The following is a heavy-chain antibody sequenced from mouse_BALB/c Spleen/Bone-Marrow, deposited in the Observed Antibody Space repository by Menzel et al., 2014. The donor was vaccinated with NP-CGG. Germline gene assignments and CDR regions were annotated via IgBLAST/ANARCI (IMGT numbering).Heavy chain of an antibody. V-gene: IGHV1-4*01. CDR3: ARVYGNDDARDY. D-gene: IGHD2-2*01. CDR2: INPSSGYT. CDR1: GYTFNTYR. J-gene: IGHJ4*01. Sequence: VQLVESGAELARPGASVKMSCRSFGYTFNTYRIHWGKQRPGQGLEWLGYINPSSGYTYYNQKFKDKATLTTDKSSSAAYLQLSSLTSEDSAVCYCARVYGNDDARDYWGQGASATVSS.